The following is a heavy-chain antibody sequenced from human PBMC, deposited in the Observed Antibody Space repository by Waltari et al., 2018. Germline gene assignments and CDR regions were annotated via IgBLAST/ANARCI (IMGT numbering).Heavy chain of an antibody. D-gene: IGHD2-2*01. CDR3: AREVVPAAKIVVNWFDP. CDR1: GYSFTNYA. Sequence: QVQLVQSGSEWKKPGASVKVSCKAYGYSFTNYAINWVRQAPGQGLELMGWIPTKTENPTYTQGFTRRFVFSLDTSVSTAYLQINDLKAEDTAIYYCAREVVPAAKIVVNWFDPWGQGTQVTVSS. CDR2: IPTKTENP. V-gene: IGHV7-4-1*02. J-gene: IGHJ5*02.